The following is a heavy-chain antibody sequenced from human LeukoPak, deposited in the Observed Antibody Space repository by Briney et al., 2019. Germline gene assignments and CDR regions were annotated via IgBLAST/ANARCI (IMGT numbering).Heavy chain of an antibody. D-gene: IGHD3-9*01. Sequence: KTSETLSLTCTVSGGSISSSSYYWGWIRQPPGKGLEWIGRIYPSRSTNYHPSLKSRFTMSADTSKNQLSLKVTSLTAADTAIYYCARIRKDLLTYRDGFDLWGQGTMVTVSS. CDR1: GGSISSSSYY. CDR3: ARIRKDLLTYRDGFDL. J-gene: IGHJ3*01. CDR2: IYPSRST. V-gene: IGHV4-39*07.